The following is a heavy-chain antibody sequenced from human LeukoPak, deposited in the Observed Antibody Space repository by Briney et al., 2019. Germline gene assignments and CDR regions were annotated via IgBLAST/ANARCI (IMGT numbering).Heavy chain of an antibody. CDR3: AKDVRYSSSWYRGYYFDY. Sequence: GGSLRLSCTASGFRFSNYAMNWVRQAPGKGLEWLSVISGGGRSTNYADSVKGRFTISRENSKNTLYLQMNSLRAEDTAVYYCAKDVRYSSSWYRGYYFDYWGQGTLVTVSS. V-gene: IGHV3-23*01. CDR2: ISGGGRST. D-gene: IGHD6-13*01. CDR1: GFRFSNYA. J-gene: IGHJ4*02.